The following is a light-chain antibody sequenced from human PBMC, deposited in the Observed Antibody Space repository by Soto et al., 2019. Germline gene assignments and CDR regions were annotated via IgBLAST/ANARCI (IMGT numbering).Light chain of an antibody. CDR1: SSDVGAYHY. V-gene: IGLV2-14*01. Sequence: QSVLTQPASVSGSPGQSITVSCTGTSSDVGAYHYVSWYQQYPGEAPKLIIYEVSNRPSGVSNRFSDSKSGNTASLTISGLQAEDEADYYCSSYRTNTAVVFGGGTKLTVL. CDR3: SSYRTNTAVV. J-gene: IGLJ2*01. CDR2: EVS.